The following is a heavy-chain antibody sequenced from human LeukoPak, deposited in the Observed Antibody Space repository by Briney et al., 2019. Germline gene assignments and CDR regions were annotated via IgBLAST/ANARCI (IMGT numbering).Heavy chain of an antibody. CDR3: AKDLTYYYGSGKSS. V-gene: IGHV3-30*02. CDR2: IRYDGSNK. CDR1: GFTFNSYG. Sequence: PGGSLRLSCAASGFTFNSYGMHWVRQAPGKGLEWVAFIRYDGSNKSYADSVKGRFTISRDNSKNTLYLQMNSLRAEDTAVYYCAKDLTYYYGSGKSSWGQGTLVTVSS. D-gene: IGHD3-10*01. J-gene: IGHJ4*02.